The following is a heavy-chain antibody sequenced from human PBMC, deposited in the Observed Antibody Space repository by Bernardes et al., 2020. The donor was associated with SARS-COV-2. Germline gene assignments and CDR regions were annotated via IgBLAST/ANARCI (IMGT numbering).Heavy chain of an antibody. CDR1: GGPIAGCSLY. V-gene: IGHV4-39*01. CDR2: IYYSRNT. D-gene: IGHD3-22*01. J-gene: IGHJ4*02. Sequence: SETLSLTCAVSGGPIAGCSLYWGRVRLPTGMGLVWIGSIYYSRNTYYNPSLKSRVTLSVDTSKNQFFLRLNYVTAADTAVYYCARHQGSYNDKSGYTFDYWGQGTLVSDSS. CDR3: ARHQGSYNDKSGYTFDY.